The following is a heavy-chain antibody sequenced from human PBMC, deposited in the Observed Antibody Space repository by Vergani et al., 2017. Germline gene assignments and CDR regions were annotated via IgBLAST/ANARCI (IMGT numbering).Heavy chain of an antibody. CDR2: ISAYNGNT. V-gene: IGHV1-18*01. J-gene: IGHJ3*02. D-gene: IGHD3-10*01. Sequence: QVQLVQSGAEVKKPGASVKVSCKASGYTFTSYGISWVRQAPGRGLEWMGWISAYNGNTNYAQKLQGRVTMTTDTSTSTAYMELRSLRSDDTAVYYWARANSTPLLFGELFYAFDIWSQGTMVTVSS. CDR1: GYTFTSYG. CDR3: ARANSTPLLFGELFYAFDI.